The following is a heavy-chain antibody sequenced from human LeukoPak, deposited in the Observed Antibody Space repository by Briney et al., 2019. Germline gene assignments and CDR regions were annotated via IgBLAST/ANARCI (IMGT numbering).Heavy chain of an antibody. CDR3: AKDGYNPFDY. Sequence: PGRSLRLSCAASGFTFSSYGMHWVRQAPGKGLEWVAVISYDGSNKYYADSVKGRFTISRDNSKNTLYLQMNSLRAEDTAVYYCAKDGYNPFDYWGQGTLVTVSS. CDR2: ISYDGSNK. J-gene: IGHJ4*02. D-gene: IGHD5-24*01. V-gene: IGHV3-30*18. CDR1: GFTFSSYG.